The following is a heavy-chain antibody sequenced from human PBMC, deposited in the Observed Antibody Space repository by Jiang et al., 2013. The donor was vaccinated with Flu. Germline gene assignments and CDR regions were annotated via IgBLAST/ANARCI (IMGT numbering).Heavy chain of an antibody. CDR2: IYYSGST. V-gene: IGHV4-39*01. CDR3: ASDYSSSWYGY. J-gene: IGHJ4*02. Sequence: WIRQPPGKGLEWIGSIYYSGSTYYNPSLKSRVTISVDTSKNQFSLKLSSVTAADTAVYYCASDYSSSWYGYWGQGTLVTVSS. D-gene: IGHD6-13*01.